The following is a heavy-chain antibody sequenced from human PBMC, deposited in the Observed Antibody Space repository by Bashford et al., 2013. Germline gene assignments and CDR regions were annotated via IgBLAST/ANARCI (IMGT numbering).Heavy chain of an antibody. D-gene: IGHD1-26*01. CDR1: GFTFSSYG. J-gene: IGHJ4*02. Sequence: GGSLRLSCAASGFTFSSYGMHWVRQAPGKGLEWVSGISWNSGSIDYADSVKGRFTISRDNPENSLYLQMNSLRAEDTAFYYCAKDKGGGTAYYRDFDYWGQGILVTVSS. V-gene: IGHV3-9*01. CDR2: ISWNSGSI. CDR3: AKDKGGGTAYYRDFDY.